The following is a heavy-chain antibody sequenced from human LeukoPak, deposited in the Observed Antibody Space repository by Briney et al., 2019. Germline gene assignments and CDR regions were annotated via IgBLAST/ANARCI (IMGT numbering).Heavy chain of an antibody. CDR3: AKDFYFSSGWVDY. CDR1: GFTFDDYA. D-gene: IGHD6-19*01. CDR2: ISWNSGSI. Sequence: GGSLRLSCAASGFTFDDYAMHWIRQAPGKGLELVSGISWNSGSIGYADSVKGRFTISRDNAKNSLYLQMNSLRVEDTALYYCAKDFYFSSGWVDYWGQGTLVTVSS. J-gene: IGHJ4*02. V-gene: IGHV3-9*01.